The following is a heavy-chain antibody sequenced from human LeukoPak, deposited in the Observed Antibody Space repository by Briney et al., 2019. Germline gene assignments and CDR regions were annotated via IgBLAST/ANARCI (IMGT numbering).Heavy chain of an antibody. Sequence: GGSLRLSCAASGFTFSSYWMSWVRQAPGKGLEWVANINQGGRETYYVDSVKGRFTISRDNAKNSLCLQMNSLRAEDTALYYCARTNTYAFDVWGQGTTVTVSS. CDR3: ARTNTYAFDV. CDR1: GFTFSSYW. CDR2: INQGGRET. V-gene: IGHV3-7*01. J-gene: IGHJ6*02.